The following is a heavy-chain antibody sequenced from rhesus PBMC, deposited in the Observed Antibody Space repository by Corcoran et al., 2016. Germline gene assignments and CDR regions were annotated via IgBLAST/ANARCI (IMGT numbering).Heavy chain of an antibody. Sequence: QVQLQESGPGLVKPLDTLSLTCAVSGGSISNDWWNWVRQSPGKGREWIGAIHGSGRCTHFKSSLKSRVTLSVDTARNQIALKVNSMTAADAAIYYCARDLSADSQWHLDLWGPGTPITISS. D-gene: IGHD2-33*01. CDR1: GGSISNDW. V-gene: IGHV4S11*01. J-gene: IGHJ2*01. CDR3: ARDLSADSQWHLDL. CDR2: IHGSGRCT.